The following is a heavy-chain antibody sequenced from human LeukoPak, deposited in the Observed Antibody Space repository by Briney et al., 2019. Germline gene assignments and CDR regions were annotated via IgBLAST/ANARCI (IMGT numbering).Heavy chain of an antibody. CDR1: GFTFSNYG. CDR3: AKIPLNYYDTGDY. CDR2: ISYDGGNK. J-gene: IGHJ4*02. V-gene: IGHV3-30*18. Sequence: SGGSLRLSCAVSGFTFSNYGMHSVRQAPGKGLEWVAVISYDGGNKYYADSVKGRFTISRDNSKNTLYLQMSSLRAEDTAVYYCAKIPLNYYDTGDYWGQGTLVTVSS. D-gene: IGHD3-22*01.